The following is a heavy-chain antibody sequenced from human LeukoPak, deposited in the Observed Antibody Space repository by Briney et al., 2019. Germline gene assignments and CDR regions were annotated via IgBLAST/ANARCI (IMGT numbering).Heavy chain of an antibody. D-gene: IGHD3-22*01. CDR2: IYSGGST. CDR3: ARESIYGSSDYYYYYGMDV. Sequence: GGSLRLSCAASGFTVSTNYMSWVRRAPGKGLEWVSVIYSGGSTYYADSVRGRFTISRDNSKNTLYLQMNSLRAEDTAVYYCARESIYGSSDYYYYYGMDVWGQGTTVTVSS. CDR1: GFTVSTNY. V-gene: IGHV3-53*01. J-gene: IGHJ6*02.